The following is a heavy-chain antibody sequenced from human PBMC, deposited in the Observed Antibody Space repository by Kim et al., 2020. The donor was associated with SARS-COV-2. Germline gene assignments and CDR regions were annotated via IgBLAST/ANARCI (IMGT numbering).Heavy chain of an antibody. Sequence: NDAQKFQGRVTMTTDTSTSIAYMELTSLRSDDTAVYYCARDQWLVHYFDYWGQGTLVTVSS. V-gene: IGHV1-18*01. CDR3: ARDQWLVHYFDY. J-gene: IGHJ4*02. D-gene: IGHD6-19*01.